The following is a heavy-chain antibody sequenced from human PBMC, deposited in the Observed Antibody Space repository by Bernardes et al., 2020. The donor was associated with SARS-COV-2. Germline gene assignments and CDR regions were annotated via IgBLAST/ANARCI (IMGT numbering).Heavy chain of an antibody. D-gene: IGHD3-10*01. V-gene: IGHV4-39*01. J-gene: IGHJ4*02. CDR2: FRYSGST. Sequence: SETLSLTCTVSGGSITSSNYFWGWVRQPPGKGLEWIGRFRYSGSTDYNASFKSRVIISGDTSQSQFFLRLRSVTAEDTAVYYCARIYTYGPRCFDSWGRGTLVTVSS. CDR3: ARIYTYGPRCFDS. CDR1: GGSITSSNYF.